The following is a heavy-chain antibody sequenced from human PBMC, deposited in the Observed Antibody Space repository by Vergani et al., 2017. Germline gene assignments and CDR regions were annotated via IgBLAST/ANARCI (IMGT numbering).Heavy chain of an antibody. CDR3: VSDVRVSRT. D-gene: IGHD1-1*01. V-gene: IGHV3-21*01. CDR2: ISGNNDDV. Sequence: EVQMVESGGGLVKPGGSLRLSCVASGFTFSHYSMNWVRQAPGKGLEWVSAISGNNDDVYYADSVKGRFTISRDNAKNSLYLDMSSLRAEVTALYYCVSDVRVSRTWGEGTLGAVSS. J-gene: IGHJ3*01. CDR1: GFTFSHYS.